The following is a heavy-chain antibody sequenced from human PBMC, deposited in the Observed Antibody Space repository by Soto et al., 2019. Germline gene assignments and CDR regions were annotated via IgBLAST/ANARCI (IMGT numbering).Heavy chain of an antibody. D-gene: IGHD3-3*01. V-gene: IGHV1-2*04. CDR3: ARGPGDFWSGYFDY. CDR1: GYTFTAYY. CDR2: INPSSGGT. J-gene: IGHJ4*02. Sequence: QVQLVQSGAEVKKPGASVKVSCKASGYTFTAYYMHWVRQAPGQGLEWMGWINPSSGGTNYAQKFQGWVIMTRDTSISTAYMELSRLRSDDTAMYYCARGPGDFWSGYFDYWGQGTLVIVSS.